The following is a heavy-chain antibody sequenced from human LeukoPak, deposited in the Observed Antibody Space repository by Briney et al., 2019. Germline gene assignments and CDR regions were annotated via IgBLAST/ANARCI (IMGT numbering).Heavy chain of an antibody. CDR2: IWYDGSNK. Sequence: GGSLRLSCAASGFTFSSYGMHWVRQAPGKGLEWVAVIWYDGSNKYYADSVKGRSTISRDNSKNTLYLQMNSLRAEDTAVYYCARASDYYDSSGCFDYWGQGTLVTVSS. CDR3: ARASDYYDSSGCFDY. D-gene: IGHD3-22*01. V-gene: IGHV3-33*01. CDR1: GFTFSSYG. J-gene: IGHJ4*02.